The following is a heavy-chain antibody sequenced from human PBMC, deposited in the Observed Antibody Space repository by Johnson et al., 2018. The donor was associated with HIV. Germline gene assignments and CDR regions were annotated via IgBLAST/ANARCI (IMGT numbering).Heavy chain of an antibody. CDR1: GFTFSSYA. D-gene: IGHD6-6*01. Sequence: QVQLVESGGGVVQPGRSLRLSCAASGFTFSSYAMHWVRQAPAKGLQWVAVISYDGSDKDYADSVKGRFTISRDNSKNTLYLQMNSLRAEDTAVYYCARAEQLAGGAFDIWGQGTMVTVSS. CDR3: ARAEQLAGGAFDI. CDR2: ISYDGSDK. V-gene: IGHV3-30*04. J-gene: IGHJ3*02.